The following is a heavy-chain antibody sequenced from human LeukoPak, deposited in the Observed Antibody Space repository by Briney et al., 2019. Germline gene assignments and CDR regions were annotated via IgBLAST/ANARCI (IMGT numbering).Heavy chain of an antibody. Sequence: GRSLRLSCAASGFTFDDYAMHWVRQAPGKGLEWVSGISWNSGSIGYADSVKGRFTISRDNAKNSLYLQMNSLRAEDTALYYCAKDQDTAMGLFHYWGQGTLVTVSS. CDR1: GFTFDDYA. J-gene: IGHJ4*02. CDR3: AKDQDTAMGLFHY. D-gene: IGHD5-18*01. V-gene: IGHV3-9*01. CDR2: ISWNSGSI.